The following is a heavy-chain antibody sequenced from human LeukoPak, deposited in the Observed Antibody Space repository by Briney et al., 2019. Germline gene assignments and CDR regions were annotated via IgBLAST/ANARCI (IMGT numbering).Heavy chain of an antibody. V-gene: IGHV3-23*01. Sequence: GGSLRLSCATSGFTFNTYVSTWVRQAPGKGLDWVSSISGSGYSSYYADSVKGRFTISRDNSKNTLHLQMNSLRAEDTAVYYCAGGGDGYNLDYWGQGTLVTVSS. CDR2: ISGSGYSS. J-gene: IGHJ4*02. CDR1: GFTFNTYV. D-gene: IGHD5-24*01. CDR3: AGGGDGYNLDY.